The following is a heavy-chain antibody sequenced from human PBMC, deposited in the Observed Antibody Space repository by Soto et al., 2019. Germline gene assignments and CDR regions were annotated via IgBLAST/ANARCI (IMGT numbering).Heavy chain of an antibody. CDR2: IYPSGST. CDR3: VRVPAAGRPYFYY. CDR1: GGSMSSGGYS. J-gene: IGHJ4*02. D-gene: IGHD6-13*01. V-gene: IGHV4-30-2*01. Sequence: QLQLQESGPGLVKPSQTLSLTCDVSGGSMSSGGYSWGWIRQPPGKGLECIGYIYPSGSTYYKPSLKSRVTISVDRSKNQFSLNLRSVTAADTAVYYCVRVPAAGRPYFYYWGRGTRVTVSS.